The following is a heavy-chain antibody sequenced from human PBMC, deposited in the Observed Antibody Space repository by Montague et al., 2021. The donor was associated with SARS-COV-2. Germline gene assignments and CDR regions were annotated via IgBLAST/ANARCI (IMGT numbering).Heavy chain of an antibody. V-gene: IGHV2-5*02. CDR3: AHRREDATLINEWFEP. J-gene: IGHJ5*02. CDR1: GFSLSANGVG. Sequence: PALVKPTQTLTLTCTFSGFSLSANGVGVGWIRQPPGKALEWLSLIYFDGDQRYSPSLMSRLTISRGTSTNQVVLTMTNMNPVDTATYYCAHRREDATLINEWFEPWGKGTMVTVSS. CDR2: IYFDGDQ. D-gene: IGHD3-16*01.